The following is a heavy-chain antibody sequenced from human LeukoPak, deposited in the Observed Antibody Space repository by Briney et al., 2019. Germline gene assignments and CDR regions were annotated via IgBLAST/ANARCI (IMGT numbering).Heavy chain of an antibody. CDR1: GGSISSYY. CDR3: ASATITTTTTAFDY. J-gene: IGHJ4*02. D-gene: IGHD4-11*01. CDR2: IYTSGST. Sequence: SETLSLTCTVSGGSISSYYWSWIRQPAGKGLEWIGRIYTSGSTNYNPSLKSRVTMSVDTPKNQFSLKLSSVTAADTAVYYCASATITTTTTAFDYWGQGTLVTVSS. V-gene: IGHV4-4*07.